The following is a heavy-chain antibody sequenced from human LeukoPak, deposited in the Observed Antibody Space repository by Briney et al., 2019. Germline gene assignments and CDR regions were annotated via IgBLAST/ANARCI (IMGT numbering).Heavy chain of an antibody. CDR3: ARDARFNY. J-gene: IGHJ4*02. V-gene: IGHV3-48*02. D-gene: IGHD3-10*01. CDR1: GFTFSSYY. Sequence: PGGSLRLSCAASGFTFSSYYMNWVRQAPGKGLEWLSYISSSSSIIYYADSVKGRFTISRDNAKNSLYLQMDSLRDEDTAVYFCARDARFNYWGRGTLVTVSS. CDR2: ISSSSSII.